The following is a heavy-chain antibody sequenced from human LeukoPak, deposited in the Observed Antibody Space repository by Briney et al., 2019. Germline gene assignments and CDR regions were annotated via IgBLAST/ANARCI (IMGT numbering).Heavy chain of an antibody. CDR3: ARAEGYDFWSGYFRFSSFDY. J-gene: IGHJ4*02. CDR1: GGSISSGSYY. Sequence: SETLSLTCTVSGGSISSGSYYWSWIRQPAGKGLEWIGRIYTSGSTNYNPSLKSRVTISVDTSKNQFSLKLSSVTAADTAVYYCARAEGYDFWSGYFRFSSFDYWGQGTLVTVSS. D-gene: IGHD3-3*01. CDR2: IYTSGST. V-gene: IGHV4-61*02.